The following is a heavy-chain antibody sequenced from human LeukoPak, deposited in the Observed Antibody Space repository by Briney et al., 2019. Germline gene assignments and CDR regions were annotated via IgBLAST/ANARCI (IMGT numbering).Heavy chain of an antibody. Sequence: KTSETLSLTCTVSGGSISSYYGSWIRQPPGKGLEWIGYIYYSGSTNYNPSLKSRVTISVDTSKNQFSLKLSSVTAADTAVYYCARGILTGYSYYFDYWGQGTMVTVSS. CDR3: ARGILTGYSYYFDY. J-gene: IGHJ4*02. CDR1: GGSISSYY. CDR2: IYYSGST. D-gene: IGHD3-9*01. V-gene: IGHV4-59*01.